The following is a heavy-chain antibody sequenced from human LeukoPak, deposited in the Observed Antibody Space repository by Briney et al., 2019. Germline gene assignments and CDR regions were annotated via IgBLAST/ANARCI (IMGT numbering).Heavy chain of an antibody. CDR2: IIPIFGTV. CDR1: GGTFSSYA. V-gene: IGHV1-69*13. CDR3: ARDASTYYDILTGYLTGHYMDV. Sequence: ASVKVSCKASGGTFSSYAISWVRQAPGQGLEWMGGIIPIFGTVNYAQKFQGRVTITADESTSTAYMELSSLRSEDTAVYYCARDASTYYDILTGYLTGHYMDVWGKGTTVTISS. D-gene: IGHD3-9*01. J-gene: IGHJ6*03.